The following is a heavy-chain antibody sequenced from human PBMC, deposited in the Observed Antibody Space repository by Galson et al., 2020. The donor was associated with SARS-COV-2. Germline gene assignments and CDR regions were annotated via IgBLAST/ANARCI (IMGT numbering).Heavy chain of an antibody. V-gene: IGHV1-69*13. CDR2: IIPIFGTA. CDR1: GGTFSSYA. D-gene: IGHD2-2*03. CDR3: ARDRGYCSSTSCSPGSNYYYYMDV. Sequence: SVKVSCKASGGTFSSYAISWVRQAPGQGLKWMGGIIPIFGTANYAQKFQGRVTITADESTSTAYMELSSLRSEDTAVYYCARDRGYCSSTSCSPGSNYYYYMDVWGKGTTVTVSS. J-gene: IGHJ6*03.